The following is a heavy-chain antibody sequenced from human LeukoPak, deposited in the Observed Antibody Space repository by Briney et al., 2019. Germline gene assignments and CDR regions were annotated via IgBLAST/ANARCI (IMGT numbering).Heavy chain of an antibody. CDR2: INPSGGST. V-gene: IGHV1-46*01. J-gene: IGHJ4*02. Sequence: VASVKVSCKASGYTFTSYYMHWVRQAPGQGLEWMGIINPSGGSTSYAQKFQGRVTMTRDTSTSTVHMELSSLRSEDTAVYYCARAGEGVPAPPRVFDYWGQGTLVTVSS. CDR3: ARAGEGVPAPPRVFDY. CDR1: GYTFTSYY. D-gene: IGHD2-2*01.